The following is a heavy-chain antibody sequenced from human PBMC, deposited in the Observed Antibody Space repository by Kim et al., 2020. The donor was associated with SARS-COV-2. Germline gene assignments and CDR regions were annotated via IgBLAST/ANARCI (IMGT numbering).Heavy chain of an antibody. J-gene: IGHJ4*02. V-gene: IGHV3-30*09. Sequence: GGSLRLSCVASRLTFSTYSMHWVRQAPGKGLEWLAVISSNGRQKYYIDSVKGRFDISRDNSESTLYLEVNSLTLDDTALYFCAWWGADRAFWGRGTPVTVSS. CDR3: AWWGADRAF. D-gene: IGHD2-8*02. CDR2: ISSNGRQK. CDR1: RLTFSTYS.